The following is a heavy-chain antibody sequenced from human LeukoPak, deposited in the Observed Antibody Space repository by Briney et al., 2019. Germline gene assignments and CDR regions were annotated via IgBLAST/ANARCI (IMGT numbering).Heavy chain of an antibody. J-gene: IGHJ4*02. Sequence: GGSLRLSCAASGFTFSSYEINWVRQAPGKGLEWLACISSRGRTIYYADSGKGRFTISRDNAKNSLYLQMNSLRAEDTAVYYCARVIVVAGTYFDYWGQGTLVTVSS. CDR3: ARVIVVAGTYFDY. D-gene: IGHD6-19*01. CDR2: ISSRGRTI. V-gene: IGHV3-48*03. CDR1: GFTFSSYE.